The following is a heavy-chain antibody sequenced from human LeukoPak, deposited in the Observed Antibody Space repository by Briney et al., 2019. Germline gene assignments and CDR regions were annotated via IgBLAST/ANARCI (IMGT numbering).Heavy chain of an antibody. CDR3: ARDGVAAAADHFDY. V-gene: IGHV5-51*01. Sequence: RGESLKISCKASGYSFTSYWIGWVRQMPGKGLEWMMIIYPGDSDTRYSPSFQGQVTISADKSINTVYLQWSSLKASDTAMYYCARDGVAAAADHFDYWGQGTLVTVSS. J-gene: IGHJ4*02. CDR1: GYSFTSYW. D-gene: IGHD6-13*01. CDR2: IYPGDSDT.